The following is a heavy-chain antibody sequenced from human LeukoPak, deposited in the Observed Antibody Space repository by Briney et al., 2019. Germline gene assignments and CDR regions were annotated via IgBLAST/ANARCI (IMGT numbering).Heavy chain of an antibody. Sequence: GGSLRLSCAASGFTFSDYCMSWIRQAPGKGLEWVSYISSSGSTIYYADSVKGRFTISRDNAKNSLYLQMNSLRAEDTAVYYCARDSRLLWFGELLGWGQGTLVTVSS. CDR3: ARDSRLLWFGELLG. CDR1: GFTFSDYC. V-gene: IGHV3-11*04. J-gene: IGHJ4*02. D-gene: IGHD3-10*01. CDR2: ISSSGSTI.